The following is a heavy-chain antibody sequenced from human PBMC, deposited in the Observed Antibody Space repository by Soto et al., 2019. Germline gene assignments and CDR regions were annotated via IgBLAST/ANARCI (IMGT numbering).Heavy chain of an antibody. V-gene: IGHV3-9*01. D-gene: IGHD3-10*01. CDR1: VFTFDDYA. J-gene: IGHJ4*02. CDR2: ITWNSGTI. CDR3: AKDGDCGEPSFDL. Sequence: PRGSLLLSCASSVFTFDDYAMHWVRHAPGKGLEWVAGITWNSGTILYGDSVKGRFTISRDNAKKSLYLQMNSLRPEDTAFYYCAKDGDCGEPSFDLWGQGTMVTVSS.